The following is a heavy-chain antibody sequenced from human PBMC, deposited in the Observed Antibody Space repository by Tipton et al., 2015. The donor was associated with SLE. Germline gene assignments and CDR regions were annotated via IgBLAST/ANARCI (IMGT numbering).Heavy chain of an antibody. V-gene: IGHV4-34*01. Sequence: TLSLTCAVYGGSFSGYYWSWIRQPPGKGLEWIGEINHSGSTNYNPSLKSRVTISLDTSKNQFSLKLSSVTAADTAVYYCARRQKYSSSWYGYYYGMDVWGQGTTVTVSS. D-gene: IGHD6-13*01. CDR1: GGSFSGYY. J-gene: IGHJ6*02. CDR3: ARRQKYSSSWYGYYYGMDV. CDR2: INHSGST.